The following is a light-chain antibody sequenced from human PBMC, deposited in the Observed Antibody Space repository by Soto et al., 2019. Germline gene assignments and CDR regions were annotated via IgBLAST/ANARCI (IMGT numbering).Light chain of an antibody. CDR2: DVS. CDR1: SSDVGGYNY. V-gene: IGLV2-14*01. J-gene: IGLJ2*01. Sequence: QSVLTQPASVSGSPGQSITISCTGTSSDVGGYNYVSWYQQHPGKAPKLMIYDVSNRPSGVSNRFSGSKSGNTASLTISGLQAEDEADYYCSSYTSSSSQVVFCGGTKLTVL. CDR3: SSYTSSSSQVV.